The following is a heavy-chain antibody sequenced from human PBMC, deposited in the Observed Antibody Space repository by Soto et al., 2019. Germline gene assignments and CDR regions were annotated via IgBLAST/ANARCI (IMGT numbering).Heavy chain of an antibody. CDR1: GLSVSNNY. V-gene: IGHV3-66*01. CDR3: ARDRGYR. D-gene: IGHD5-12*01. Sequence: QLVESGGGLVQPGGSLRLSCAASGLSVSNNYMKWVRQAPGKGLEWVSLIYSGGSTYYADSVKGRFTISRDNSKNTLFLQMNSLRVEDTAVYYCARDRGYRWGQGTMVTVSS. J-gene: IGHJ3*01. CDR2: IYSGGST.